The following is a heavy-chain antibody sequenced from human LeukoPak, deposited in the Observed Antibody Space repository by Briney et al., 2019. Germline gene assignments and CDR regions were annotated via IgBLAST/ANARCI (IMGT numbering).Heavy chain of an antibody. Sequence: ASVKVSCKASGYAFTDYYMQWVRQAPGQGLEWMGWINPDSGGTNYAQKFQGRVTMTRDTSIGTAYMELSRLRSDDTAVYYCARDHCTSSGCYEYYYYSLDVWGQGTTVTVSS. CDR1: GYAFTDYY. CDR3: ARDHCTSSGCYEYYYYSLDV. CDR2: INPDSGGT. V-gene: IGHV1-2*02. D-gene: IGHD2-2*01. J-gene: IGHJ6*02.